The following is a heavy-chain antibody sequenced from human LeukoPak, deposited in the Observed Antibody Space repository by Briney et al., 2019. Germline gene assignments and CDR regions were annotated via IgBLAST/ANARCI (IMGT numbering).Heavy chain of an antibody. D-gene: IGHD3-10*01. CDR3: ARDEELLFIGLPDPDAFDI. J-gene: IGHJ3*02. V-gene: IGHV3-21*01. CDR2: ISSSSSYI. Sequence: GGSLRLSCAASGFTFSSYSMNWVRQAPGKGLEWVSSISSSSSYIYYADSVKGRFTISRDNAKNSLYLQMNSLRAEDTAVYYCARDEELLFIGLPDPDAFDIWGQGTMVTVSS. CDR1: GFTFSSYS.